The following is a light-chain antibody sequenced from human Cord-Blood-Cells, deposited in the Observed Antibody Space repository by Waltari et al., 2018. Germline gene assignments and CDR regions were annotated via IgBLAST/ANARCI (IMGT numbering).Light chain of an antibody. Sequence: QSALTQPASVSGSPGQSITISCTGTSSDVGSYNLVSGYQQHPGKAPKLMIYEGSKRPSGVSNRFSGSKSGNTASLTFSGLQAEDEADYYCCSYAGSSTWVFGGGTKLTVL. V-gene: IGLV2-23*01. CDR1: SSDVGSYNL. J-gene: IGLJ3*02. CDR3: CSYAGSSTWV. CDR2: EGS.